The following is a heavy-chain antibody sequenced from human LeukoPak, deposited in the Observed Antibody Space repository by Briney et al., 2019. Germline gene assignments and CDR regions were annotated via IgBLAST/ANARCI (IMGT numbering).Heavy chain of an antibody. CDR3: ARINSGSFDY. D-gene: IGHD1-26*01. CDR2: IYTSGST. CDR1: GGSISSGSYY. V-gene: IGHV4-61*02. Sequence: SETLSLTCTVSGGSISSGSYYWSWIRQPAGKGLEWIGRIYTSGSTNYNPSLKGRVTMSVDTSKNQFSLKLTSVTAADTAVYYCARINSGSFDYWGQGTLVTVSS. J-gene: IGHJ4*02.